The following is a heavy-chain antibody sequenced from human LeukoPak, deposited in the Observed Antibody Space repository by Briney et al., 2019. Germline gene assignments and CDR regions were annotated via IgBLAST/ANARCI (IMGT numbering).Heavy chain of an antibody. CDR3: ARLIAALPRDYFDY. V-gene: IGHV4-39*07. J-gene: IGHJ4*02. CDR1: GGSVSSSSYY. D-gene: IGHD6-13*01. Sequence: PSETVSLTCTVSGGSVSSSSYYWGWIRQPPGKGLEWIGSVYYSGSTYYNPSLKSRVTISVDTSKNQFSLKLSSVTAADTAVYYCARLIAALPRDYFDYWGQGTLVTVSS. CDR2: VYYSGST.